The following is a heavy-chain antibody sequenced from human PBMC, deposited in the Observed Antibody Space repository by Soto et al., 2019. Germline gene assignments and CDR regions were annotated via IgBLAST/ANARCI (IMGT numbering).Heavy chain of an antibody. J-gene: IGHJ6*02. D-gene: IGHD6-19*01. CDR3: AKDSNTFSSAWSFFGSPGNSYYYGMDV. CDR1: GFSFSNCG. V-gene: IGHV3-30*18. Sequence: QVQLVESGGGVVQPGRSLRLSCAATGFSFSNCGMHWVRQAPGKGLEWVAVISYDGSNKYYADSVKGRFTISRDSSKNTLVLQMNNLRVEDTAVYYCAKDSNTFSSAWSFFGSPGNSYYYGMDVWGRGTTVTVSS. CDR2: ISYDGSNK.